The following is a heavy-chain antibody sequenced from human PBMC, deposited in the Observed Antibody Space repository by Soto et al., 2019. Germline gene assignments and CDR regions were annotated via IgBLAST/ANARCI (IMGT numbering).Heavy chain of an antibody. V-gene: IGHV3-30*18. J-gene: IGHJ6*02. CDR3: AKGIWSQNYYYYGMDV. Sequence: QVQLVESGGGVVQPGRSLRLSCAASGFSFSTYGMHWVRQAPGKGLEWVAVISYDGSNKYYADSVKGRFTISRDNYKNTLYLQMNSLRAEDTAVYYCAKGIWSQNYYYYGMDVWGQGTTVTVSS. CDR2: ISYDGSNK. CDR1: GFSFSTYG. D-gene: IGHD3-10*01.